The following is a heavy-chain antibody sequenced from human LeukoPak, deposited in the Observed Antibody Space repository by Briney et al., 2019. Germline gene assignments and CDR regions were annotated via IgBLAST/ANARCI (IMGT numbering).Heavy chain of an antibody. V-gene: IGHV3-30*02. Sequence: PGGSLRLSCAASGFTFSSYGMHWVRQAPGKGLEWVAFIRYDGSNKYYADSVKGRFTISRDNSKNTLYLQMNSLRAEDTAVYYCAKGRDYGSGSYDYWGQGTLVTASS. CDR2: IRYDGSNK. J-gene: IGHJ4*02. CDR3: AKGRDYGSGSYDY. D-gene: IGHD3-10*01. CDR1: GFTFSSYG.